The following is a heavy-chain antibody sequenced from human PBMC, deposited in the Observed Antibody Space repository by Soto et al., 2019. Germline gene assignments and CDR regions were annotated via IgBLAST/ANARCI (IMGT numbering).Heavy chain of an antibody. CDR3: ARDAPGCSSTSCYGAGYDYYGMDV. CDR1: GFTFSDYY. Sequence: GGSLRLSCAASGFTFSDYYMSLIRQSPGKGLEWVSYISRSGSTIYYADSVKGRFTISRDNAKNSLYLQMNSLRAEDTAVYYCARDAPGCSSTSCYGAGYDYYGMDVWARGPRSPS. CDR2: ISRSGSTI. D-gene: IGHD2-2*01. V-gene: IGHV3-11*01. J-gene: IGHJ6*02.